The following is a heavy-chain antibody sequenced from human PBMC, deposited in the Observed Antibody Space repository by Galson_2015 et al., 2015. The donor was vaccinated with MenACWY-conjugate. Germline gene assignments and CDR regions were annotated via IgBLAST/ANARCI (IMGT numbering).Heavy chain of an antibody. V-gene: IGHV3-23*01. CDR3: AKDPPLLWFGELLDWFDP. D-gene: IGHD3-10*01. J-gene: IGHJ5*02. CDR2: ISGSGGST. CDR1: GFTFSSYA. Sequence: SLRLSCAASGFTFSSYAMSWVRQAPGKGLEWVSAISGSGGSTYYADSVKGRFTISRDNSKNTLYLQMNSLRAEDTAVYYCAKDPPLLWFGELLDWFDPWGQGTLVTVSS.